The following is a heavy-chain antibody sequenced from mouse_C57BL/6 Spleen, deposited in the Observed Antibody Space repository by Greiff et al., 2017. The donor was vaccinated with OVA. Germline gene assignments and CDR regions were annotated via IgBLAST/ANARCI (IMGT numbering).Heavy chain of an antibody. Sequence: EVMLVESGEGLVKPGGSLKLSCAASGFTFSSYAMSWVRQTPETRLEWVAYISSGGDYIYYADTVKGRFTISRDNARNTLYLQMSSLKSEDTAMYYCTRASSTTVPRYWYFDVWGTGTTVTVSS. CDR1: GFTFSSYA. J-gene: IGHJ1*03. CDR3: TRASSTTVPRYWYFDV. V-gene: IGHV5-9-1*02. D-gene: IGHD1-1*01. CDR2: ISSGGDYI.